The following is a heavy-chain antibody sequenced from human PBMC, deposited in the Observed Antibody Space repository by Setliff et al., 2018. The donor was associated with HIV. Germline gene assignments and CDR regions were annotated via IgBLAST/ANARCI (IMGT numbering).Heavy chain of an antibody. J-gene: IGHJ6*03. CDR1: DDPISSYY. CDR3: ALTGHRLLRGYMDV. CDR2: LYVSGDT. V-gene: IGHV4-4*07. Sequence: SETLSLTCYVTDDPISSYYWSWVRQPAGKGLEWIERLYVSGDTNYNPSLKSRVTMSLDTSKKHFSLKLKSVTAADTAVYYCALTGHRLLRGYMDVWGKGTTVTV. D-gene: IGHD2-15*01.